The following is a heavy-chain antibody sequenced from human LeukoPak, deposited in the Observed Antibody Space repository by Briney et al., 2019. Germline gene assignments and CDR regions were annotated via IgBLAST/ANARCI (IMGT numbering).Heavy chain of an antibody. CDR1: GFTFDDYA. CDR3: AKEKVAVAGHYDAFDI. V-gene: IGHV3-9*01. D-gene: IGHD6-19*01. Sequence: GGSLRLSCATSGFTFDDYAMHSVRQAPGKGLGWVSGISWNSGSIGYADSVKGRFTISRDNAKNSLYLQMNSLRAEDTALYYCAKEKVAVAGHYDAFDIWGQGTMVTVSS. CDR2: ISWNSGSI. J-gene: IGHJ3*02.